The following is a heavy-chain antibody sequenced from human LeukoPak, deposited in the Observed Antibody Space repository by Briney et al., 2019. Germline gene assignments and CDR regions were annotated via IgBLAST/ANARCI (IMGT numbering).Heavy chain of an antibody. V-gene: IGHV4-34*12. CDR2: IFDGKTI. D-gene: IGHD4-23*01. CDR3: ARGAWSTRLNS. J-gene: IGHJ4*02. Sequence: SETLSLTCAVYGESLNYYYWSWTRQSPGKGLEWIGDIFDGKTINYNPSLKSRVTISAATSSQQFSLSLRSVTAADTAVYFCARGAWSTRLNSWAQGALVIVSS. CDR1: GESLNYYY.